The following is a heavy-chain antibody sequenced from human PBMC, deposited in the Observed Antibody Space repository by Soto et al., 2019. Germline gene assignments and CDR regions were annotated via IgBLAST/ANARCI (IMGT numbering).Heavy chain of an antibody. V-gene: IGHV3-9*01. CDR1: GFTFDDYA. Sequence: EVQLVESGGGLVQPGRSLRLACAAAGFTFDDYAMYWVRQAPGKGLEWVSGISWNSGSIGYADSVKGRFTISRDNAKNSLYLQMNSLRTEDTALYYCAKRKLRFLEWPLDYCSQGTLVTVSS. CDR2: ISWNSGSI. D-gene: IGHD3-3*01. CDR3: AKRKLRFLEWPLDY. J-gene: IGHJ4*02.